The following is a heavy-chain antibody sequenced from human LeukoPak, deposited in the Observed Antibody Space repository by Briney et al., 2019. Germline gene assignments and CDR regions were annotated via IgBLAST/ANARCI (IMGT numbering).Heavy chain of an antibody. CDR2: ISYDGSNK. D-gene: IGHD6-19*01. J-gene: IGHJ6*03. CDR3: ARSPWGVSSGTKKYYYYYYYMDV. V-gene: IGHV3-30*03. Sequence: GRSLRLSCAASGFTFSSYGMHWVRQAPGKGLEWVAVISYDGSNKYYADSVKGRFTISRDNSKNTLYLQMNSLRAEDTAVYYCARSPWGVSSGTKKYYYYYYYMDVWGKGTTVTISS. CDR1: GFTFSSYG.